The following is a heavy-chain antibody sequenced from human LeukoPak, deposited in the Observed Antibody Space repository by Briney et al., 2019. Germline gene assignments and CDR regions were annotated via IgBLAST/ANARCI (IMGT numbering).Heavy chain of an antibody. CDR2: IYTSGST. Sequence: SETLSLSCTVSSGSISSYYWSWIRQPAGKGLEWIGRIYTSGSTNYNPSLKSRVTMSVDTSKNQFSLKLSSVTAADTAVYYCARDANYYYYMDVWGKGTTVTVSS. J-gene: IGHJ6*03. D-gene: IGHD2-15*01. CDR1: SGSISSYY. V-gene: IGHV4-4*07. CDR3: ARDANYYYYMDV.